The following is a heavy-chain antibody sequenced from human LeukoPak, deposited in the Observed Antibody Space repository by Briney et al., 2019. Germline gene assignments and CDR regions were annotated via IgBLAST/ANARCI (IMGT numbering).Heavy chain of an antibody. D-gene: IGHD6-13*01. J-gene: IGHJ4*02. V-gene: IGHV7-4-1*02. CDR2: INTNTGNP. CDR3: ALIAAAGTNDY. CDR1: GYTFTTYA. Sequence: ASVKVSCKASGYTFTTYAMNWVRQAPGQGLEWMGWINTNTGNPTYAQSFTGRFVFSLDTSVSTAYLQISSLKAEDTAMYYCALIAAAGTNDYWGQGTLVTVSS.